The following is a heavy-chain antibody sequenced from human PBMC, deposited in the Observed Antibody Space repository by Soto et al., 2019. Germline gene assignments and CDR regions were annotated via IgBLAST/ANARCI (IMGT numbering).Heavy chain of an antibody. CDR1: GGTFSSYA. Sequence: QVQLVQSGAEVKKPGSSVKVSCKASGGTFSSYAISWVRQAPGQGLEWMGGIIPIFGTANYAQKFQGRVTNTADESTSTAHRERSRLRSEDTAVYYCARASPDTAMVTIFDYWGQGTLVTVSS. CDR3: ARASPDTAMVTIFDY. V-gene: IGHV1-69*12. D-gene: IGHD5-18*01. CDR2: IIPIFGTA. J-gene: IGHJ4*02.